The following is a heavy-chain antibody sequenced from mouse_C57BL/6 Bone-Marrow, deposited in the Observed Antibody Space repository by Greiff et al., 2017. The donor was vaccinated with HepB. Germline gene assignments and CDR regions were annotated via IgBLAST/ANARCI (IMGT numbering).Heavy chain of an antibody. CDR3: ARNPPITTVVARYAMDY. D-gene: IGHD1-1*01. V-gene: IGHV2-2*01. CDR1: GFSLTSYG. J-gene: IGHJ4*01. Sequence: QVQLKQSGPGLVQPSQSLSITCTVSGFSLTSYGVHWVRQSPGKGLEWLGVIWSGGSTDYNAAFISRLSISKDNSKSQVFFKMNSLQADDTAIYYCARNPPITTVVARYAMDYWGQGTSVTVSS. CDR2: IWSGGST.